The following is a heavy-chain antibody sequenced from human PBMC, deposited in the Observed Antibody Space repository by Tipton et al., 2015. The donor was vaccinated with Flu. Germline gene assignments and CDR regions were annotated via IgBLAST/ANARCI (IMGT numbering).Heavy chain of an antibody. J-gene: IGHJ4*02. V-gene: IGHV3-30*18. CDR3: AKDGGTGYSGYDLEYYFDY. Sequence: SLRLSCAASGFTFSSYGMHWVRQAPGKGLEWVAVISYDGSNKYYADSVKGRFTISRDNSKNTLYLQMNSLRAEDTAVYYCAKDGGTGYSGYDLEYYFDYWGQGTLVTVSS. CDR2: ISYDGSNK. CDR1: GFTFSSYG. D-gene: IGHD5-12*01.